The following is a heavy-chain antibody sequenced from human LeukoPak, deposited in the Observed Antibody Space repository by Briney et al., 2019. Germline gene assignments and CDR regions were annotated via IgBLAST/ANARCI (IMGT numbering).Heavy chain of an antibody. CDR3: AKGLPPIGYYDSSGHNAFDI. CDR2: ISGSGGST. J-gene: IGHJ3*02. Sequence: GGSLRLSCAASGFTFSSYAMSWVRQAPGKGLEWVSAISGSGGSTYYADSVKGRFTISRDDSKNTLYLQMNSLRAEDTAVYYCAKGLPPIGYYDSSGHNAFDIWGQGTMVTVSS. V-gene: IGHV3-23*01. CDR1: GFTFSSYA. D-gene: IGHD3-22*01.